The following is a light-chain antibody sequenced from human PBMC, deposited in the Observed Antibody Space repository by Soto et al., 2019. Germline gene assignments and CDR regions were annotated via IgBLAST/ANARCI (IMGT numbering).Light chain of an antibody. CDR3: QQYNNWPRT. J-gene: IGKJ1*01. Sequence: ELVMTQSPATLSVSPGERATLSCRASQSVSSNLAWYQQKPAQAPRLLIYGASTRATGIPARFSGSGSGTEFTLTISSLQSEDFAVYYCQQYNNWPRTFGQGTKVDIK. CDR2: GAS. CDR1: QSVSSN. V-gene: IGKV3-15*01.